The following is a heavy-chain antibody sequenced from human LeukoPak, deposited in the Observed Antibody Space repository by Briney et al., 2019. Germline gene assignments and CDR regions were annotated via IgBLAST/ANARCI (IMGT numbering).Heavy chain of an antibody. Sequence: GGFLRLSCAASGFTFSSYWMHWVRQAPGKGLVWVSRINSDGSSTSYADSVKGRFTISGDNSKNTLYLQMNSLRAEDTAVYYCAKDRSKSVHSSGPFDYWGQGTLVTVSS. D-gene: IGHD6-19*01. J-gene: IGHJ4*02. CDR3: AKDRSKSVHSSGPFDY. CDR1: GFTFSSYW. V-gene: IGHV3-74*01. CDR2: INSDGSST.